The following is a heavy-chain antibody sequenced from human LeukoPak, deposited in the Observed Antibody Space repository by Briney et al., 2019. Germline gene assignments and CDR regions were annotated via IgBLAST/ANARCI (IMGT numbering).Heavy chain of an antibody. Sequence: PGGSLRLSCAASGFTFSSYGMHWVRQAPGKGLEWVAVISYDGSNKYYADSVKGRFTISRDNAKNSLFLQMNSLRGEDTAVYYCARDGTPSYTSGWVYMDAWGKGTTVTISS. CDR3: ARDGTPSYTSGWVYMDA. CDR2: ISYDGSNK. J-gene: IGHJ6*04. D-gene: IGHD6-19*01. V-gene: IGHV3-30*03. CDR1: GFTFSSYG.